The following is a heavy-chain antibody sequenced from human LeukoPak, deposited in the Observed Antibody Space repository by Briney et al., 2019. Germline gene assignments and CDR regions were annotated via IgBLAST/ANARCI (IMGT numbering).Heavy chain of an antibody. Sequence: PGGSLRLSCAASRFTFSSYSMNWVRQAPGKGLEWVSYISSSSSTIYYADSVKGRFTISRDNAKNSLYLQMNSLRAEDTAVYYCARGWEPDTMIVVVIPNFDYWGQGTLVTVSS. V-gene: IGHV3-48*01. CDR2: ISSSSSTI. J-gene: IGHJ4*02. CDR3: ARGWEPDTMIVVVIPNFDY. CDR1: RFTFSSYS. D-gene: IGHD3-22*01.